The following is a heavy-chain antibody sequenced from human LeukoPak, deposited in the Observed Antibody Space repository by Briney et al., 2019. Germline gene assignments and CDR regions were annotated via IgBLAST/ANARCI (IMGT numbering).Heavy chain of an antibody. V-gene: IGHV4-4*07. Sequence: SETLSLTCTVSGGSISGYYWSWIRQSAGKGLEWIGRIYGSGNTNYNPSLKSRVTMSLDTSKNQLSLKLSSVTAADTAVYYCARVWDGYCSGGSCSDSNWFDPWGQGTLVTVSS. D-gene: IGHD2-15*01. J-gene: IGHJ5*02. CDR2: IYGSGNT. CDR1: GGSISGYY. CDR3: ARVWDGYCSGGSCSDSNWFDP.